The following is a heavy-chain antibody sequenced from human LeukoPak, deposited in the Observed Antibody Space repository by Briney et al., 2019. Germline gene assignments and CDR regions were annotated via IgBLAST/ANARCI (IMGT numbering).Heavy chain of an antibody. Sequence: SETLSLTCAVYGGSFSGYHWSWIRQPPGKGLEWIGEINHSGSTNYNPSLKSRVTISVDTSKNQFSLKLSSVTAADTAVYYCARGSKPTYYDFWSGYSINYWGQGTLVTVSS. CDR2: INHSGST. CDR1: GGSFSGYH. J-gene: IGHJ4*02. CDR3: ARGSKPTYYDFWSGYSINY. V-gene: IGHV4-34*01. D-gene: IGHD3-3*01.